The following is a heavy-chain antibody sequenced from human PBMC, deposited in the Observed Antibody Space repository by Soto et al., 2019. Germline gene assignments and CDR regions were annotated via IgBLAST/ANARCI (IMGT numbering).Heavy chain of an antibody. CDR2: IYYSGST. Sequence: SETLSLTCTVSGGSISSGGYYWSWIRQHPGKGLEWIGYIYYSGSTYYNPSLKSRVTISVDTSKNQFSLKLSSVTAADTAVYYCARGLYDSSGYTSYNWFDPWGQGTLVTVSS. V-gene: IGHV4-31*03. CDR1: GGSISSGGYY. CDR3: ARGLYDSSGYTSYNWFDP. D-gene: IGHD3-22*01. J-gene: IGHJ5*02.